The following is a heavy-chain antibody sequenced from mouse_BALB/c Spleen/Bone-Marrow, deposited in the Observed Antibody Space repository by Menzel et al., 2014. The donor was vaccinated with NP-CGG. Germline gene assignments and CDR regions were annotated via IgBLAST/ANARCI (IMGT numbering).Heavy chain of an antibody. CDR2: ITSVGVYT. CDR3: TRDLYDGYSYYAMDY. D-gene: IGHD2-3*01. V-gene: IGHV5-6-4*01. Sequence: EVQLQESGGGLVKPGGSLKLSCAASGFTFSSYTMSWVRQTPEKRLGWVATITSVGVYTYYPDSVKGRFTISRDNAKNTLYLQMSSLKSEDTAMYYCTRDLYDGYSYYAMDYWGQGTSVTVSS. J-gene: IGHJ4*01. CDR1: GFTFSSYT.